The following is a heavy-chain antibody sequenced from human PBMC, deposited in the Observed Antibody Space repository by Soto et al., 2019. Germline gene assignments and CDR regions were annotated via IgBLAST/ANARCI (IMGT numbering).Heavy chain of an antibody. Sequence: ASVKVSCKASGYTFTSYGISWVRQAPGQGLEWMGWISAYNGNTNYAQKLQGRVTMTTDTSTSTAYMELRSLRSDDTAVYYCARDRSGYSYGYGRKTYYFDYWGQGTLVTVSS. J-gene: IGHJ4*02. V-gene: IGHV1-18*01. CDR2: ISAYNGNT. CDR3: ARDRSGYSYGYGRKTYYFDY. CDR1: GYTFTSYG. D-gene: IGHD5-18*01.